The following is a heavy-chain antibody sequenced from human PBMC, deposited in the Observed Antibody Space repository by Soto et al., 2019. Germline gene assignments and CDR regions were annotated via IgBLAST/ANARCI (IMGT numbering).Heavy chain of an antibody. V-gene: IGHV3-7*03. CDR1: GFTFSGGYW. J-gene: IGHJ4*02. CDR2: IKEDGRET. D-gene: IGHD3-3*01. CDR3: ASTRGY. Sequence: EVLVVESGGGLVQPGGSLRLSCAGSGFTFSGGYWMKWVRQAPGKGLEWVATIKEDGRETYYVDSVKGRFTISRDSAKNSLYLQMNSRRVEDTAVYYCASTRGYWGQGTLVTVSS.